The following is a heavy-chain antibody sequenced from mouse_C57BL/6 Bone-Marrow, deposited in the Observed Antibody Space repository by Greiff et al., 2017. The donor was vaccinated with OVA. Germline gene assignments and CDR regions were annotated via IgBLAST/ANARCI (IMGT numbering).Heavy chain of an antibody. D-gene: IGHD1-1*01. CDR1: GYTFTSYD. CDR2: IDPANGNT. V-gene: IGHV14-3*01. CDR3: ARDPYYYGSSSFAY. Sequence: EVQLQQSGPELVKPGASVKLSCKASGYTFTSYDINWVKQRPGQGLEWIGRIDPANGNTKYAPKFQGKATITADTSSNTAYLQLSSLTSEDTAIYYCARDPYYYGSSSFAYWGQGTLVTVSA. J-gene: IGHJ3*01.